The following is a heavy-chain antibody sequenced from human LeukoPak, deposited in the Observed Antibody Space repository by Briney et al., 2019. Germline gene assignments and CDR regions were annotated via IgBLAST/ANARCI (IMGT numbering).Heavy chain of an antibody. D-gene: IGHD3-10*01. V-gene: IGHV3-30-3*01. CDR2: ISYDGSSK. J-gene: IGHJ4*02. CDR3: AREVATGSDY. CDR1: GFTFSDYA. Sequence: GGSLRLSCAASGFTFSDYAMQWVRQAPGKGLEWLAVISYDGSSKYYADSVKGRFTISRDNSKNTSYLQMNSLRAEDTAVYYCAREVATGSDYWGQGTLVTVSS.